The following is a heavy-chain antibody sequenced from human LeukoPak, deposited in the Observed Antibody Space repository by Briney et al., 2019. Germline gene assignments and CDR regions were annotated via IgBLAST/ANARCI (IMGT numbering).Heavy chain of an antibody. CDR1: GGSISSSNW. D-gene: IGHD5-18*01. Sequence: SETLSLTCAVSGGSISSSNWWSWVRQPPGKGLEWIGEIYHSGSTNYNLSLKSRVTISVDKSKNQFSLKLSSVTAADTAVYYCARVVAIQLWSSGNWFGPWGQGTLVTVSS. J-gene: IGHJ5*02. CDR3: ARVVAIQLWSSGNWFGP. CDR2: IYHSGST. V-gene: IGHV4-4*02.